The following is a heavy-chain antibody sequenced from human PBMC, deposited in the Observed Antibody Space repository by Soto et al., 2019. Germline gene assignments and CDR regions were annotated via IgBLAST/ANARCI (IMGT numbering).Heavy chain of an antibody. Sequence: QVQLQESGPGLVKPSQTLSLTCTVSGGSISRGGYYWSWIRQHPGKGLGWIGYIYYSGSTYYNPSLKSRVTISVATSKNQFSLKLSSVTAADTAVYYCARWPQLEPRFDYWGQGTLVTVSS. CDR2: IYYSGST. CDR3: ARWPQLEPRFDY. D-gene: IGHD1-1*01. V-gene: IGHV4-31*03. J-gene: IGHJ4*02. CDR1: GGSISRGGYY.